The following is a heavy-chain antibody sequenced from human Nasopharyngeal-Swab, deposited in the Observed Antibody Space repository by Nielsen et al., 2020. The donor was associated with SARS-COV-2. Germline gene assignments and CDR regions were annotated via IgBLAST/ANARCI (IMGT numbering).Heavy chain of an antibody. J-gene: IGHJ4*02. CDR2: FDPEDAET. D-gene: IGHD4-23*01. CDR3: ASHYYGGIEGYYFDY. V-gene: IGHV1-24*01. Sequence: ASVKVSCKVSGYTLTELSMHWVRQAPGKGLEWMGGFDPEDAETIYAQKFQGRVTMTEDTSTDTAYMELSSLRSEDTAVYYCASHYYGGIEGYYFDYWGQGTLVTVSS. CDR1: GYTLTELS.